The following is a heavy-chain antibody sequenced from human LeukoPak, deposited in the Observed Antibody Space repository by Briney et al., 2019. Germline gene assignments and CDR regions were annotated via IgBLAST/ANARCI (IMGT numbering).Heavy chain of an antibody. J-gene: IGHJ4*01. V-gene: IGHV4-59*11. Sequence: SETLSLTCSVSGASITSHYWSWIRQPPGKGLEWIGYVFNGGSTNYNPSLKSRVTMSLDTTRSQFSLELTSVTAADTALYYCASRPADSTWYGVFDFWSHGTLVTVSS. CDR1: GASITSHY. CDR2: VFNGGST. CDR3: ASRPADSTWYGVFDF. D-gene: IGHD6-13*01.